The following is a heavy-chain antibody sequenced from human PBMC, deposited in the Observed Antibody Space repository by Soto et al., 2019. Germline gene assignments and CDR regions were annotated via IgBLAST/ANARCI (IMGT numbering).Heavy chain of an antibody. CDR1: GFTFSNAW. J-gene: IGHJ6*04. CDR3: TTDTLNRGDIVVVVAATPTSLKDV. Sequence: GGSLRLSCAASGFTFSNAWMSWVRQAPGKGLEWVGRIKSKTDGGTTDYAAPVKGRFTISRDDSKNTLYLQMNSLKTEDTAVYYCTTDTLNRGDIVVVVAATPTSLKDVWGKGTTVTVSS. D-gene: IGHD2-15*01. CDR2: IKSKTDGGTT. V-gene: IGHV3-15*01.